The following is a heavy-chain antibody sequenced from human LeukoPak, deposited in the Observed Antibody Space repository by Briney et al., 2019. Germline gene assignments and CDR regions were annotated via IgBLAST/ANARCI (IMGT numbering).Heavy chain of an antibody. Sequence: GGSLRLSCAASGFTFSSYSINWVRQAPGKGLEWVSSISVRSNYMYYADSVRGRFSTSRDDARDSLYLEMNSLRAEDSAVYYCVRLRRNSDRSGYYYYYDYWGQGTLVTVSS. CDR2: ISVRSNYM. D-gene: IGHD3-22*01. V-gene: IGHV3-21*01. CDR1: GFTFSSYS. J-gene: IGHJ4*02. CDR3: VRLRRNSDRSGYYYYYDY.